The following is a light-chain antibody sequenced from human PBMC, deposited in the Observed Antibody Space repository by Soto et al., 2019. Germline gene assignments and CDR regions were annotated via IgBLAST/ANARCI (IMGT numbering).Light chain of an antibody. J-gene: IGLJ3*02. CDR3: CSSAGSYTSV. V-gene: IGLV2-11*01. CDR1: SSDVGGDNY. CDR2: DVS. Sequence: QSALTQPRSVSGSPGQSVTISCTGTSSDVGGDNYVSWYQQHPGKAPKLMIYDVSKRPSGVPDRFSGSESGNTASLTISGLQAEDEADYYCCSSAGSYTSVFGGGTKLTVL.